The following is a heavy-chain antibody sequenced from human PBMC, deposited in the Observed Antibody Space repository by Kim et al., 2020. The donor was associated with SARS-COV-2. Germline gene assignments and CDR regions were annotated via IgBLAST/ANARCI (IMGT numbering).Heavy chain of an antibody. Sequence: GGSLRLSCAASGFTVSSYAMHWVRQAPGKGLEWVAVISYDGSNKYYADSVKGRFTISRDNSKNTLYLQMNSLRAEDTAVYYCARVSGGSYRNYFDYWGQGTLLTVS. J-gene: IGHJ4*02. CDR1: GFTVSSYA. V-gene: IGHV3-30-3*01. CDR3: ARVSGGSYRNYFDY. CDR2: ISYDGSNK. D-gene: IGHD1-26*01.